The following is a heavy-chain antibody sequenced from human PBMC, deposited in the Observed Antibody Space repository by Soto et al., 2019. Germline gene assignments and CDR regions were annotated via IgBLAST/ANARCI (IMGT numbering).Heavy chain of an antibody. Sequence: SVKASCKASGGTFSSYAISWVRQAPGQGLEWMGGIIPIFGTANYAQKFQGRVTITADKSTSTAYMELSSLRSEDTAVYYCAGAYIVVVPAASMDVWGQGTTVTVSS. D-gene: IGHD2-2*01. J-gene: IGHJ6*02. CDR1: GGTFSSYA. CDR3: AGAYIVVVPAASMDV. V-gene: IGHV1-69*06. CDR2: IIPIFGTA.